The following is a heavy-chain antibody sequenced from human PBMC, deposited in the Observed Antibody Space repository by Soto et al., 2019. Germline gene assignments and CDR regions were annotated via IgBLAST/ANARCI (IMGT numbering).Heavy chain of an antibody. CDR3: VRDPPRSSRLLGGSKC. V-gene: IGHV3-7*05. D-gene: IGHD3-3*01. J-gene: IGHJ4*02. CDR2: IDEDGSDQ. Sequence: EVQLVESGGGLVQPGGSLRLSCAASGFTFSSYWMSWVRQAPGKGLEWVANIDEDGSDQYYVDSLKGRFTISRDNAKNSLYLQMNSLRVEDTAVYYCVRDPPRSSRLLGGSKCWGQGTLVTVSS. CDR1: GFTFSSYW.